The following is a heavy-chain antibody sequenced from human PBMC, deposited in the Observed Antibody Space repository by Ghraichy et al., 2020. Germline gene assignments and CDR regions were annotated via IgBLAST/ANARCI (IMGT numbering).Heavy chain of an antibody. Sequence: ASVKVSCKASGYTFTSYDINWMRQAPGQGLEWMGWMNPNSGGTGYAQQLQGRVTMTRNTSISTAYMERGSLRSEDTAVYFCANHYYDSSGYLARNPHYPYYGMDVWGQGTTVTVSS. V-gene: IGHV1-8*02. J-gene: IGHJ6*02. CDR1: GYTFTSYD. D-gene: IGHD3-22*01. CDR3: ANHYYDSSGYLARNPHYPYYGMDV. CDR2: MNPNSGGT.